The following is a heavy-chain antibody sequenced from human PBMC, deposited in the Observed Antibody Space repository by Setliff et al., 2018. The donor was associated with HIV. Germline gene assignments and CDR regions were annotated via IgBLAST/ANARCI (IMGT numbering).Heavy chain of an antibody. J-gene: IGHJ4*02. Sequence: ASVKVSCKTSGYTFTAYYIYWVRQAPGHGLELMGRIHPNTGSTNYLQEFQGRVTITRDTSMSTVYMALTGLTSDDTAVYYCARVPLSGWLYFDYWGQGTLVTVS. CDR3: ARVPLSGWLYFDY. V-gene: IGHV1-2*06. CDR1: GYTFTAYY. D-gene: IGHD6-19*01. CDR2: IHPNTGST.